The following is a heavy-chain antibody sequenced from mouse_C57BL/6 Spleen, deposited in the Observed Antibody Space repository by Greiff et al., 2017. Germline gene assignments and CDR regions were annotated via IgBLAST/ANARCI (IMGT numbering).Heavy chain of an antibody. CDR1: GYTFTSYW. V-gene: IGHV1-5*01. D-gene: IGHD2-3*01. CDR2: IYPGNSDT. J-gene: IGHJ2*01. Sequence: EVQLQESGTVLARPGASVKMSCTTSGYTFTSYWMPWVKQRPGQGLEWVGAIYPGNSDTSYTQKVKGQAKLSAVTSASTAYLELSSLTTEDSAVYYCTRSDGYSHFDYWGQGTTLTVSS. CDR3: TRSDGYSHFDY.